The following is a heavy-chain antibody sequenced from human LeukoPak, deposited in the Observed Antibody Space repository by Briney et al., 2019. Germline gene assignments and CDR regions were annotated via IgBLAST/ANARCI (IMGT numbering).Heavy chain of an antibody. J-gene: IGHJ3*02. CDR2: ISSSSRYI. V-gene: IGHV3-21*01. D-gene: IGHD6-19*01. Sequence: GGSLRLSCAASGFTFTDYSMHWVRQAPGKGLEWVSSISSSSRYIYNADSVKGRFTVSRDNAKNPLYLQMNSLGAEDTAVYYCARDRGYSSGWTPYAFDMWGQGTMVTVSS. CDR1: GFTFTDYS. CDR3: ARDRGYSSGWTPYAFDM.